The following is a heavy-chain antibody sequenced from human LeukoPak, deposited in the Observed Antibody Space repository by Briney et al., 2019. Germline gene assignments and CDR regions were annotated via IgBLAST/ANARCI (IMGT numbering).Heavy chain of an antibody. Sequence: GGSLRLSCAASGFTFSSYAMHWVRQAPGKGLEWVAVISYDGSNKYYADSVKGRFTISRDNSKNTLYLQMNSLRAEDTAVYYCARERSLGYYYYMDVWGKGTTVTVSS. CDR2: ISYDGSNK. D-gene: IGHD2-15*01. J-gene: IGHJ6*03. V-gene: IGHV3-30*04. CDR1: GFTFSSYA. CDR3: ARERSLGYYYYMDV.